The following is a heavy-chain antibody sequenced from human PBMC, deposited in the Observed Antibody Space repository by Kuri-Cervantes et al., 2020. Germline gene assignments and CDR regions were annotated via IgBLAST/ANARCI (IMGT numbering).Heavy chain of an antibody. Sequence: ASVKVSCKASGYTFTSYYMHWVRQATGQGLEWMGLINPNSGGTNYAQKFQGRVTMTRDTSISTAYMELSRLRSDDTAVYYCARLTGYSSGWYPYYFDYWGQGTLVTVSS. D-gene: IGHD6-19*01. V-gene: IGHV1-2*02. CDR1: GYTFTSYY. CDR3: ARLTGYSSGWYPYYFDY. CDR2: INPNSGGT. J-gene: IGHJ4*02.